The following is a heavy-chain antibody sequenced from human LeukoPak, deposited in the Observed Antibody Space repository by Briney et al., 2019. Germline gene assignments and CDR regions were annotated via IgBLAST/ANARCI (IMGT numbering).Heavy chain of an antibody. J-gene: IGHJ5*02. CDR1: GGSISSSSYY. V-gene: IGHV4-39*07. CDR2: IYYSGCT. D-gene: IGHD2-15*01. Sequence: SETLSLTCTVSGGSISSSSYYWGWIRQPPGKGLEWIGSIYYSGCTYYNPSLKSRVTISVDTSKNQFSLKLSSVTAADTAVYYCARAPDIVVVVAATRNWFDPWGQGTLVTVSS. CDR3: ARAPDIVVVVAATRNWFDP.